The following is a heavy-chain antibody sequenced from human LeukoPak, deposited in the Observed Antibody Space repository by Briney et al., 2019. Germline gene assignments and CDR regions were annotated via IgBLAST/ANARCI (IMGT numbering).Heavy chain of an antibody. D-gene: IGHD1-1*01. CDR2: IKQDSSEK. J-gene: IGHJ4*02. V-gene: IGHV3-7*01. Sequence: PGGSLRLSCAASGFTFSSYSMNWVRQAPGKGLEWVANIKQDSSEKYYVDSVKGRFTISRDNAKNSLYLQLNTLRAEDTAVYYCVQGWRDNWGQGTLVTVSS. CDR3: VQGWRDN. CDR1: GFTFSSYS.